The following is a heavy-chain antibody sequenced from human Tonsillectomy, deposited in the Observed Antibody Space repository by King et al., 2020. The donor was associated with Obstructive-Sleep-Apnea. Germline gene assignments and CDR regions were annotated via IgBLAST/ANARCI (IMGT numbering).Heavy chain of an antibody. Sequence: LQLQESGPGLVKPSGTLSLTCAVSGGSLSSTNWWNWVRQPPGKGLEWIGEIYHSGNTNYNPSLESRVTISVDKSKNQFSLNLNSVTAADTAVYYCARVTWRPNYYGLDVWGQGTTVTVSS. J-gene: IGHJ6*02. CDR1: GGSLSSTNW. D-gene: IGHD5-24*01. V-gene: IGHV4-4*02. CDR3: ARVTWRPNYYGLDV. CDR2: IYHSGNT.